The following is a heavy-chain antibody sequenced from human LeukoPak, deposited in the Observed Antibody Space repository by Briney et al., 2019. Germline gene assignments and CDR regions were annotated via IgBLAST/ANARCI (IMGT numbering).Heavy chain of an antibody. V-gene: IGHV4-4*02. CDR1: GGSISSSNW. Sequence: SETLSLTCAVSGGSISSSNWWSWVRQPPGKGLEWIGEIYHSGSTNYNPSLKSRVTISVDKSKNQFSLKLSSVTAADTAVYYCAREDIVGLRKFDYWGQGTLVTVSS. CDR3: AREDIVGLRKFDY. D-gene: IGHD5-12*01. CDR2: IYHSGST. J-gene: IGHJ4*02.